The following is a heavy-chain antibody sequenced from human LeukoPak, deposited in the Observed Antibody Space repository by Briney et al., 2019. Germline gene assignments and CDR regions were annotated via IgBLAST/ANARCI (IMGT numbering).Heavy chain of an antibody. CDR2: IYTSGST. D-gene: IGHD6-19*01. CDR3: ARGRLARSPYFDY. Sequence: PSETLSLTCTVSGGSLSSYYWSWIRQPAGKGLEWIGRIYTSGSTNYNPSLKSRVTISGETSKNQFSLNLSSVTAADTPVYYCARGRLARSPYFDYWGQGTLVTVSS. V-gene: IGHV4-4*07. CDR1: GGSLSSYY. J-gene: IGHJ4*02.